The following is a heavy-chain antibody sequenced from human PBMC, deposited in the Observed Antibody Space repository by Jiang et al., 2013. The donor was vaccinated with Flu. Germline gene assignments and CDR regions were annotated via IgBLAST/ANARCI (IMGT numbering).Heavy chain of an antibody. CDR1: GFTFSSYS. V-gene: IGHV3-48*01. D-gene: IGHD6-19*01. J-gene: IGHJ4*02. CDR2: ISSTSGTI. CDR3: ARTSSGWRFDY. Sequence: RLSCTASGFTFSSYSMNWVRQAPGKGLGWVSYISSTSGTISYADSVKGRFTVSRDNAKNSLYLQMNSLRAEDTALYYCARTSSGWRFDYWGQ.